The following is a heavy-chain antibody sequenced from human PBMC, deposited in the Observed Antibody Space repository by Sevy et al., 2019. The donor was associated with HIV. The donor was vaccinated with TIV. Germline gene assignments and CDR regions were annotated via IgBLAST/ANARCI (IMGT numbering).Heavy chain of an antibody. CDR3: ARLFYGSADY. CDR1: GFTFSSYW. V-gene: IGHV3-7*01. Sequence: GGSLRFSCAASGFTFSSYWMSWVRQAPGKGLEWLATINLDGSETFYVDSVKGRFTISRHNPRKSVYLQMTSLSAEDTAVYYCARLFYGSADYRGQGTLVTVSS. D-gene: IGHD3-10*01. CDR2: INLDGSET. J-gene: IGHJ4*02.